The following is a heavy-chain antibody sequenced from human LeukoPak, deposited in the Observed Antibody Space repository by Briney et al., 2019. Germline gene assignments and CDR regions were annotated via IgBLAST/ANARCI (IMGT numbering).Heavy chain of an antibody. CDR2: ISSSSSYI. CDR1: GFTFSSYS. CDR3: ARDRDSSLGGGDAFDI. D-gene: IGHD6-6*01. V-gene: IGHV3-21*05. J-gene: IGHJ3*02. Sequence: GGSLRLSCAASGFTFSSYSMNWVRQAPGKGLEWVSYISSSSSYIYYADSVKGRFTISRDNAKNSLYLQMNSLRAEDTAVYYCARDRDSSLGGGDAFDIWGQGTMVTVSS.